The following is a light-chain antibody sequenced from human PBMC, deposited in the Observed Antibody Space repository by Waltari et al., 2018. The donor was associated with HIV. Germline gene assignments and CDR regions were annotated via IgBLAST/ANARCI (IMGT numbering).Light chain of an antibody. Sequence: QSLLPQPPSASGTPGQRVTISCSGSYSNIGSNTVTWHQQLPGSAPRALIYNNDQRPSGVPDRFSGSKSGTSASLAISGLQSEDQGDDYCASWDDKLDGWVFGGGTRLTVL. V-gene: IGLV1-44*01. J-gene: IGLJ3*02. CDR3: ASWDDKLDGWV. CDR1: YSNIGSNT. CDR2: NND.